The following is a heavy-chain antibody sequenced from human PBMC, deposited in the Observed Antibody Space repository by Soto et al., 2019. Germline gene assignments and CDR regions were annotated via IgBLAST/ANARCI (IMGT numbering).Heavy chain of an antibody. J-gene: IGHJ4*02. CDR2: IYYSGST. CDR1: GGSISSYY. D-gene: IGHD2-15*01. Sequence: QVQLQESGPGLVKPSETLSLTCTVSGGSISSYYWSWIRQPPGKGLEWVVYIYYSGSTNYNPSLKSRVTISVDTFKNEFALKLSSVTAADTAVYYCVRERDIVGPLDYWGQGTLVTVSS. V-gene: IGHV4-59*01. CDR3: VRERDIVGPLDY.